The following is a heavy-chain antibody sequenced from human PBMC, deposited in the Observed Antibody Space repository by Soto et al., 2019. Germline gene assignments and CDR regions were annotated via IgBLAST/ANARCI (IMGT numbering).Heavy chain of an antibody. D-gene: IGHD5-12*01. CDR2: MNPNSGNT. CDR1: GYPFTSYD. J-gene: IGHJ4*02. V-gene: IGHV1-8*01. CDR3: VRGYSGYDPRGRYYFDY. Sequence: ASLKVSCKSSGYPFTSYDINWVRQATGQGLEWMGWMNPNSGNTGYAQKFQGRVTMTRNTSISTAYMELSSLRAEDTAVYYCVRGYSGYDPRGRYYFDYWGQGTLVTVSS.